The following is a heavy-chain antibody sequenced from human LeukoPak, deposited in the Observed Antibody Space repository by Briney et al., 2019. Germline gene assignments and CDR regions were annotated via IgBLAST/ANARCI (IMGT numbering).Heavy chain of an antibody. CDR2: IIPIFGTA. D-gene: IGHD6-13*01. J-gene: IGHJ4*02. CDR3: ARDLGIAEKTFDY. V-gene: IGHV1-69*01. CDR1: GGTFSSYA. Sequence: ASVKVSCKASGGTFSSYAISWVRQAPGQGLEWMGGIIPIFGTANYAQKFQGRVTITADESTSTAYMELSSLRSEDTAVYYCARDLGIAEKTFDYWGQGTLVTVSS.